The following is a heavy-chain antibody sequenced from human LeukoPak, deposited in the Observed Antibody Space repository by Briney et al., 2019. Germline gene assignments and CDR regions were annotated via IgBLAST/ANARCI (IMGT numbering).Heavy chain of an antibody. CDR3: ARLSPLQQLVAVDY. V-gene: IGHV4-39*01. J-gene: IGHJ4*02. CDR2: IYYSGST. Sequence: SETLSLTCTVSGGSISSSSYCWGWLRQPPGKGLEWIGSIYYSGSTYYNPYVKSQFTIAVDRTKNEFSLKLSSVTAPDTAVYYCARLSPLQQLVAVDYWGQGTLVTVSS. D-gene: IGHD6-13*01. CDR1: GGSISSSSYC.